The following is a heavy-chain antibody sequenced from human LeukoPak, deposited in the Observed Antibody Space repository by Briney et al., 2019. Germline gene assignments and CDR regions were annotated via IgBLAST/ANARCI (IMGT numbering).Heavy chain of an antibody. CDR1: GFTFSSYA. D-gene: IGHD3-22*01. CDR3: AREPNDSSGSFDY. CDR2: ISYDGSNK. J-gene: IGHJ4*02. Sequence: GRSLRLSCAASGFTFSSYATHWVRQAPGKGLEWVAVISYDGSNKYYADSVKGRFTISRDNSKNTLYLQMNSLRAEDTAVYYCAREPNDSSGSFDYWGQGTLVTVSS. V-gene: IGHV3-30-3*01.